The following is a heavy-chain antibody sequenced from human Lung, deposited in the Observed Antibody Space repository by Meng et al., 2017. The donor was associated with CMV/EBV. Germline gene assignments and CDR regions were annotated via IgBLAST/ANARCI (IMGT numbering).Heavy chain of an antibody. Sequence: SETLSLXXAVYGRSFSGYYWSWIRQPPGKGLEWIGEINHSGSTNYNPSLKSRVTISVDTSKNQFPLKLSSVTAADTAVYYCARSYSYGWGPYYYYYGMDVWGQGTTVXVSS. CDR1: GRSFSGYY. D-gene: IGHD5-18*01. CDR3: ARSYSYGWGPYYYYYGMDV. V-gene: IGHV4-34*01. CDR2: INHSGST. J-gene: IGHJ6*02.